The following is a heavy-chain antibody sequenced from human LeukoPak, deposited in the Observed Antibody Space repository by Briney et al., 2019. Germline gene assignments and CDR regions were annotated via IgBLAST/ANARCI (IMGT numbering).Heavy chain of an antibody. CDR2: INSDGSAT. V-gene: IGHV3-74*01. Sequence: PGGSLRLSCAASGFSFTNYWMHWVRQAPGKGLVWVSHINSDGSATRYADSVKGRFTISRDNSRNTLYLQMNNLRAEDTAVYYCAKDRGSGWSYSPGADYWGQGTLVTVSS. D-gene: IGHD6-19*01. J-gene: IGHJ4*02. CDR1: GFSFTNYW. CDR3: AKDRGSGWSYSPGADY.